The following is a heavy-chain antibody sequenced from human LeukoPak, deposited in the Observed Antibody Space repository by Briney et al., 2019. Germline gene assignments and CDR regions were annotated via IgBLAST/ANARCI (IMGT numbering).Heavy chain of an antibody. Sequence: PGGSLRLSCAASGFTFRGYSMNWVRQAPGKGLEWVSYISSSGSTIYYADSVKGRFTISRDNAKNSLYLQMNSLRAEDTAVYYCAREQGYCSGGSCYSGWFDPWGQGTLVTASS. J-gene: IGHJ5*02. D-gene: IGHD2-15*01. CDR2: ISSSGSTI. CDR3: AREQGYCSGGSCYSGWFDP. CDR1: GFTFRGYS. V-gene: IGHV3-48*04.